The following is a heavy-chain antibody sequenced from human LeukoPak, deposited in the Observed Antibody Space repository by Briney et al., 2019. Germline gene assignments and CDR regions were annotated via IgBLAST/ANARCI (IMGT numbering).Heavy chain of an antibody. J-gene: IGHJ4*02. CDR1: GFTVSSNY. Sequence: GGSLRLSCVVSGFTVSSNYMSWVRQAPGKGLEWVSMFYSGGSTFYADSAKGRFTIARDSSKNTLYLQMNSLRAEDTAVYYCVTYQLLLYGFDYWGQGTLVTVSS. CDR3: VTYQLLLYGFDY. D-gene: IGHD2-2*01. V-gene: IGHV3-66*01. CDR2: FYSGGST.